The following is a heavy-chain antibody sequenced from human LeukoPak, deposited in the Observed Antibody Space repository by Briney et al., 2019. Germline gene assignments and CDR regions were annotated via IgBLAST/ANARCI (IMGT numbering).Heavy chain of an antibody. CDR3: VKPYYYSTGSLN. J-gene: IGHJ4*02. CDR2: INQDGSEK. Sequence: GGSLRPSCAASGFTFSSYWMSWVRQAPGKGLEWVANINQDGSEKYSVDSVKGRFTISRDNAKNSLYLQMNSLRVDDTAVYYCVKPYYYSTGSLNWGQGALVTVSS. D-gene: IGHD3-10*01. CDR1: GFTFSSYW. V-gene: IGHV3-7*01.